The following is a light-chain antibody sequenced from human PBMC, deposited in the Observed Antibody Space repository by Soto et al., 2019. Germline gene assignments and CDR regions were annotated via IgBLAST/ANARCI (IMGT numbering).Light chain of an antibody. Sequence: ETVLTQSPGTLSLSPGERATLSCRASQSVTSNYLAWYQQKPGQAPRLLIHGASRRATGIPDRFSGSGSGTDFTLTTSRLEPEDFALYYCQQYSVSAGLSFGGGTKVDIK. CDR3: QQYSVSAGLS. CDR2: GAS. J-gene: IGKJ4*01. V-gene: IGKV3-20*01. CDR1: QSVTSNY.